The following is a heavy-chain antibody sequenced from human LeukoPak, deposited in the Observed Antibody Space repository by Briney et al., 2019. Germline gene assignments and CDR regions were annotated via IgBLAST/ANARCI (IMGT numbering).Heavy chain of an antibody. Sequence: PSETLSLTCTVSGGSISSGEYYWSWIRQPPGKGLEWIGYSSYTGSTYYNPSVKSRVSISVDTSKNQFSLKLTSVTAADTAVYYCARALNGYFYAFDSWGQGTLVTVSS. CDR1: GGSISSGEYY. CDR3: ARALNGYFYAFDS. D-gene: IGHD2/OR15-2a*01. J-gene: IGHJ4*02. CDR2: SSYTGST. V-gene: IGHV4-30-4*01.